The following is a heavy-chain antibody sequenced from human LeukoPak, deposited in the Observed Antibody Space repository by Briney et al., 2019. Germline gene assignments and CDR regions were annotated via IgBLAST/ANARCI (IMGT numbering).Heavy chain of an antibody. D-gene: IGHD3-22*01. CDR1: GVSFSGYY. CDR3: VTYYFDSSGPKKNY. Sequence: NPSETLSLTCAVYGVSFSGYYWSWIRQPPGKGLEWIGEINHSGSTNYNPSLKSRVTISVDTSKKQFSLKLSSVIAADTAVYYCVTYYFDSSGPKKNYWGQGTLVTVSS. V-gene: IGHV4-34*01. CDR2: INHSGST. J-gene: IGHJ4*02.